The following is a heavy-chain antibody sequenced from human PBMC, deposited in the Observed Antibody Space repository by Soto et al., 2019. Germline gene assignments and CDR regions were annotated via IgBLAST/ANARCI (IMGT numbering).Heavy chain of an antibody. Sequence: ASVKVSCKASGYIFSNDYIHWVRQAPGQGLEWMGIINPSGSSTRYAQNFQGRVTMTRDTSSNTVYMELRSLRFEDTAVYYCARDVGDSGSHWFDSWGQGSLVTVSS. CDR2: INPSGSST. D-gene: IGHD1-26*01. J-gene: IGHJ5*01. V-gene: IGHV1-46*01. CDR1: GYIFSNDY. CDR3: ARDVGDSGSHWFDS.